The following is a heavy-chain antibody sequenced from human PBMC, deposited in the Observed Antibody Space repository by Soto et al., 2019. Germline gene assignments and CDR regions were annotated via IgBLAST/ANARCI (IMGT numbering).Heavy chain of an antibody. CDR3: ARGWLQLSGCFDY. Sequence: GGSLRLSCAASGFTFSSYGMHWVRQAPGKGLEWVAVIWYDASNKYYADSVKGRFTISRDNSKNTLYLQMNSLRAEDTAVYYCARGWLQLSGCFDYWGQGTLVTVSS. CDR2: IWYDASNK. J-gene: IGHJ4*02. CDR1: GFTFSSYG. V-gene: IGHV3-33*01. D-gene: IGHD5-12*01.